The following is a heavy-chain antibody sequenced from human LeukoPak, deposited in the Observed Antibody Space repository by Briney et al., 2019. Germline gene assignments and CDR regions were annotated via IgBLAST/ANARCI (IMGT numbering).Heavy chain of an antibody. CDR3: AKPPPYVWGSLYYFDY. CDR1: GFTFSNSW. J-gene: IGHJ4*02. Sequence: GGSLRLSCAGSGFTFSNSWMGWVRQAPGKGLEWVANVQHIGGESYYVDSVKGRFTISRDNSKNTLYLQMNSLRAEDTAVYYCAKPPPYVWGSLYYFDYWGQGTLVTVSS. V-gene: IGHV3-7*03. D-gene: IGHD3-16*01. CDR2: VQHIGGES.